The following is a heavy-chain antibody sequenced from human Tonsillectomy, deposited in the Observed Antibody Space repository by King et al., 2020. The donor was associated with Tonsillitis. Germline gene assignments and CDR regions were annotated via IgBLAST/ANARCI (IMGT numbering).Heavy chain of an antibody. D-gene: IGHD3-3*01. CDR2: ISCDGSNE. Sequence: VQLVESGGGVVQPGKSLRLSCAASGFTFSTYGMHWVRQAPGKGLEWVAGISCDGSNEYYADSVKGRFTISRDNSKITLYLQMNRLRAEDTALYYRAGLATIFDYVYVDVWGKGTMVTVSS. J-gene: IGHJ6*03. CDR3: AGLATIFDYVYVDV. V-gene: IGHV3-30*03. CDR1: GFTFSTYG.